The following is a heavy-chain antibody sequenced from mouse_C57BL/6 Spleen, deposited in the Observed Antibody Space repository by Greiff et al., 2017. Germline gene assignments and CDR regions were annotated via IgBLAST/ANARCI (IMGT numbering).Heavy chain of an antibody. Sequence: QVQLQQPGAELVKPGASVKMSCKASGYTFTSYWITWVKQRPGQGLEWIGDIYPGSGSTNYNEKFKSKATLTVDTSSSTAYMQLSSLTSEDSAVYYCARGGPTALGAMDYWGQGTSVTVSS. D-gene: IGHD1-2*01. J-gene: IGHJ4*01. CDR1: GYTFTSYW. V-gene: IGHV1-55*01. CDR2: IYPGSGST. CDR3: ARGGPTALGAMDY.